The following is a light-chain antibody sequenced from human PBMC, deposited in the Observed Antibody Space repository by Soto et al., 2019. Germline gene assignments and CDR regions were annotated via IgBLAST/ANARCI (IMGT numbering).Light chain of an antibody. V-gene: IGKV3-11*01. CDR1: QSISSD. J-gene: IGKJ5*01. Sequence: EILITQSPATLSVSPGELATLSCRASQSISSDVAWYQQKPGQAPRLLIYGASTRATGVPVRFSGSGSGTDFTLTISSLEPEDFAVYYCHQRSNWPPDTFGQGTRLEIK. CDR2: GAS. CDR3: HQRSNWPPDT.